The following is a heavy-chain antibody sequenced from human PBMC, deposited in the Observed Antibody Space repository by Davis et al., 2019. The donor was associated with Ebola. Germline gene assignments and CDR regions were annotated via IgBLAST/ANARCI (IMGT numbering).Heavy chain of an antibody. Sequence: ASVKVSCKASGYTFNSYYIHWVRQAPGQGLEWMGIINPSGGSTTYAQKFQGRVTMTRDTSTSTAYMELRSLRSDDTAVYYCARGRQLWPLYYYYGMDVWGQGTTVTVSS. CDR3: ARGRQLWPLYYYYGMDV. V-gene: IGHV1-46*02. J-gene: IGHJ6*02. D-gene: IGHD5-18*01. CDR2: INPSGGST. CDR1: GYTFNSYY.